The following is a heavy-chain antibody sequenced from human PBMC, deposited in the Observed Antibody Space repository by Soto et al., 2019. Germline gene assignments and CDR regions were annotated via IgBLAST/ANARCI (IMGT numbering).Heavy chain of an antibody. CDR1: GGSFSGYY. Sequence: PSETLSLTCAVYGGSFSGYYWSWIRQPPGKGLEWIGYIYYSGSTNYNPSLKSRVTISVDTSKNQFSLKLSSVTAADTAVYYCAGVDSSSWSYYYYYGMDVWGQGTTVTVSS. CDR3: AGVDSSSWSYYYYYGMDV. V-gene: IGHV4-59*01. J-gene: IGHJ6*02. D-gene: IGHD6-13*01. CDR2: IYYSGST.